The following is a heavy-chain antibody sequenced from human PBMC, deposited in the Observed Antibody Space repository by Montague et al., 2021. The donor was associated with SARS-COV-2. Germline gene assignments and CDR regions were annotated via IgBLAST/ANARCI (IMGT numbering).Heavy chain of an antibody. Sequence: SETLSLTCSVSGGSIGSYYWSWLRQPPGKGLEWIGHIHYSGSNNYNPSLKSRVTISIDTPKNQFSLKLSSVTAADTAECYCARGLNPSGNYYLPYWGQGTLVTVSS. V-gene: IGHV4-59*01. CDR2: IHYSGSN. CDR3: ARGLNPSGNYYLPY. J-gene: IGHJ4*02. D-gene: IGHD3-10*01. CDR1: GGSIGSYY.